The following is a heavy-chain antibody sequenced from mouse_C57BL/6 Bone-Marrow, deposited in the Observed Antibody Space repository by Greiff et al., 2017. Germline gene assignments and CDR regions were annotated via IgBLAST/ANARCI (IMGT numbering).Heavy chain of an antibody. D-gene: IGHD2-4*01. CDR1: GFTFSDYG. V-gene: IGHV5-15*01. CDR2: ISNLAYSI. CDR3: ARYDYDGYAMDY. J-gene: IGHJ4*01. Sequence: EVHLVESGGGLVQPGGSLKLSCAASGFTFSDYGMAWVRQAPRKGPEWVAFISNLAYSIYYADTVTGRFTFSRENAKNTLYLEMSSLRSEDTAMYYCARYDYDGYAMDYWGQGTSVTVSS.